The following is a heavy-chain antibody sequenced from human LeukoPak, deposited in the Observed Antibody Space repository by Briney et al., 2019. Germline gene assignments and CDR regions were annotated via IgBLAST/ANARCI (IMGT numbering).Heavy chain of an antibody. CDR2: ISGNGVST. J-gene: IGHJ4*02. CDR1: GFTFSSYA. CDR3: ARGPGGSF. V-gene: IGHV3-64*01. D-gene: IGHD1-26*01. Sequence: PGGSLRLSCAASGFTFSSYAMYWVRRTPGKGLEYVSVISGNGVSTHYATSVKGRFTISRDNSKNTLFLQMGSLRAEDMAVYYCARGPGGSFWGQGTLVTVSS.